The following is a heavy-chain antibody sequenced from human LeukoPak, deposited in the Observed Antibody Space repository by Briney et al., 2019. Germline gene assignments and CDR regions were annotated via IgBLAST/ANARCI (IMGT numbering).Heavy chain of an antibody. J-gene: IGHJ5*02. CDR2: INPSGST. CDR3: ARGPWGRMVRGVTSWFDP. CDR1: GGSLRGDN. D-gene: IGHD3-10*01. Sequence: PSETLSLTCAVYGGSLRGDNWCWIRQPPGKGLECSGEINPSGSTNYNPSLKSRVTISVDTSKKQFSLKLGSVTAADTAVYYCARGPWGRMVRGVTSWFDPWGQGTLVTVSS. V-gene: IGHV4-34*01.